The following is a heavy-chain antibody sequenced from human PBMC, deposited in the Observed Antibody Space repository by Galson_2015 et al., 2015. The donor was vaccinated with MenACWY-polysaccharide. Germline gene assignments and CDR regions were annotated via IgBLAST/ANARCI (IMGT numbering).Heavy chain of an antibody. J-gene: IGHJ4*02. Sequence: SLRLSCAASGFTFTASGMHWVRQAPGKGLEWVAVISYDGIHKHYTNSVRGRFTISRDNSKNTLYLQINSLRAEDTAVYYCATVTGDYARGSLDYWGQGTLVTVSS. D-gene: IGHD4-17*01. V-gene: IGHV3-30*03. CDR1: GFTFTASG. CDR3: ATVTGDYARGSLDY. CDR2: ISYDGIHK.